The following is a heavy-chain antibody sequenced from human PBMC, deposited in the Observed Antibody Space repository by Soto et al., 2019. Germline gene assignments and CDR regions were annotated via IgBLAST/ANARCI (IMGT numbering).Heavy chain of an antibody. J-gene: IGHJ5*02. CDR3: AGVGSTSADL. D-gene: IGHD1-1*01. CDR1: GFTFTSSA. Sequence: QMQLVQSGPDVKKPGTSVKVSCRASGFTFTSSAVQWVRQARGQRLEWIGWIVVGSGSTNFAQKFHERVTLTRDMSTNTVYRELSSLRSEDTAVYYCAGVGSTSADLWGQGTLVTVSS. CDR2: IVVGSGST. V-gene: IGHV1-58*01.